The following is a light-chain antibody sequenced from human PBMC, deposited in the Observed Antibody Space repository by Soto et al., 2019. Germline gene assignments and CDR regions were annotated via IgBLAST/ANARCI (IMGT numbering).Light chain of an antibody. CDR2: GAF. J-gene: IGKJ1*01. Sequence: EILLTQSPVTLSLSPGERATLSCRASQLVSSSLLAWYQQKPGQAPRLLIYGAFTRATGIPSRFSGSGSGTDFTLTISRLEPGDFALYYCQQYAFSPGSFGQGTKVDI. CDR1: QLVSSSL. CDR3: QQYAFSPGS. V-gene: IGKV3-20*01.